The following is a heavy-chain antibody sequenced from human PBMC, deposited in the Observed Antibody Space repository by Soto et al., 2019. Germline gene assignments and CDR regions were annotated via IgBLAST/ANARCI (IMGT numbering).Heavy chain of an antibody. D-gene: IGHD3-3*01. CDR1: GGSFSTHV. V-gene: IGHV1-69*04. CDR3: ARVTYEGMDV. CDR2: IIPIVGLI. J-gene: IGHJ6*02. Sequence: QVQLVQSGAEVKKPGSSVNVSCKTSGGSFSTHVLSWVRQAPGQGLEWMGRIIPIVGLIKYAQKFQGRVTITADTSTNTVYMELNNLTSDDTAVYYCARVTYEGMDVWGQGTTVTVS.